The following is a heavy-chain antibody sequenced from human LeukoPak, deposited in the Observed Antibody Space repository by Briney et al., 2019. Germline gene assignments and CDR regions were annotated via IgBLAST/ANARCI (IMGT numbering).Heavy chain of an antibody. CDR3: AKGVSSGYYYPSYFDY. CDR1: GFTFSSYA. Sequence: GGSLRLSCAASGFTFSSYAMSWVRQAPGKGLEWVSAISGSGGSTYYADSVKGRFTISRDNSKNTLYLQMNSLRAEDTAVYYCAKGVSSGYYYPSYFDYWGQGTLVTVSS. CDR2: ISGSGGST. D-gene: IGHD3-22*01. V-gene: IGHV3-23*01. J-gene: IGHJ4*02.